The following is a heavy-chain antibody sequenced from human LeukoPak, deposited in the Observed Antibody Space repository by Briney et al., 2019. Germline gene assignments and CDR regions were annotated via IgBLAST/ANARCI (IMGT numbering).Heavy chain of an antibody. CDR2: IDSVRNT. CDR3: AKEYLSGFDP. D-gene: IGHD1-14*01. CDR1: GFTFSTYA. V-gene: IGHV3-23*01. Sequence: GGSLRLSCAASGFTFSTYAMTWVRQAPGKGLEWVSTIDSVRNTHYADSVKGRFTISRDNSKNTVHLQMNSLRAEDTAVYYCAKEYLSGFDPWGQGTLVTVSS. J-gene: IGHJ5*02.